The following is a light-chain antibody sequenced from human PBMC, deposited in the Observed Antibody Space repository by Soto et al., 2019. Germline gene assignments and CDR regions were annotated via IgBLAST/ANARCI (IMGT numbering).Light chain of an antibody. J-gene: IGKJ1*01. CDR2: GAS. V-gene: IGKV3D-15*01. CDR3: QQSYSTRWT. CDR1: LSISTN. Sequence: GIEQSPATLSVYPGERATLSCRASLSISTNLAWYQQKPGQAPRLLIYGASTRATGIPARFSGSGSGTDFTLTISSLQPEDFATYYCQQSYSTRWTFGHGTKVDIK.